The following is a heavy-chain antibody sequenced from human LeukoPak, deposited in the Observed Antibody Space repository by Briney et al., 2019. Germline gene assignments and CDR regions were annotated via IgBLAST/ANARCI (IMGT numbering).Heavy chain of an antibody. CDR1: GFSFGSHA. V-gene: IGHV3-74*01. Sequence: PGGSLRLSCVASGFSFGSHAMHWVRQAPGKGLVWVSRINTDGSTTSYADSVRGRFTISRDNAENTVYLQMNSLGAEDTALYFCARVNTGNWYFDLWGRGTLVTVS. D-gene: IGHD3-10*01. J-gene: IGHJ2*01. CDR2: INTDGSTT. CDR3: ARVNTGNWYFDL.